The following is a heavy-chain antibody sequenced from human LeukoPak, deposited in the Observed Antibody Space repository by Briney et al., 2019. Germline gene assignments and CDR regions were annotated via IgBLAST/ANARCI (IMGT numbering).Heavy chain of an antibody. J-gene: IGHJ4*02. V-gene: IGHV3-21*01. CDR2: ISSSSSYI. CDR1: GFTFSSYG. D-gene: IGHD3-10*01. CDR3: ARDVFGYYGSDE. Sequence: AGGSLRLSCAASGFTFSSYGMKWVRHAPGKGREWVSYISSSSSYIYYAVSVKGRFTISRDNAKNSLYLQMNSLRAEDTAVYYCARDVFGYYGSDEWGQGTLVTVSS.